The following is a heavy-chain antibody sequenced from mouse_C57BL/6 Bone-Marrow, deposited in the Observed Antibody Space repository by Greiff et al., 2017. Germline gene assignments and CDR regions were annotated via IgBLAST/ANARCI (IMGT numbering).Heavy chain of an antibody. Sequence: QVQLQQSGPELMKPGASVKLSCKATGYTFTGYWIEWVKQRPGHGLEWIGEILPGSGSTNYNEKFKGKATFTADTSSNTAYMQLSSLTTEDVDICDCARNPAETSWFAYWGQGTLVTVSA. V-gene: IGHV1-9*01. D-gene: IGHD3-1*01. J-gene: IGHJ3*01. CDR1: GYTFTGYW. CDR2: ILPGSGST. CDR3: ARNPAETSWFAY.